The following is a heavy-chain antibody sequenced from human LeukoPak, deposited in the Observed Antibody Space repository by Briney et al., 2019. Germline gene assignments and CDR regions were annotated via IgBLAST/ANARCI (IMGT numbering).Heavy chain of an antibody. Sequence: ASVKVSCKASGGTFSSYAISWVRQAPGQGLEWMGWINPNSGGTNYAQKFQGRVTMTRDTSISTAYMELSRLRSDDTAVYYCASPSEGTNYYGMDVWGQGTTVTVSS. J-gene: IGHJ6*02. CDR1: GGTFSSYA. D-gene: IGHD3-10*01. CDR2: INPNSGGT. CDR3: ASPSEGTNYYGMDV. V-gene: IGHV1-2*02.